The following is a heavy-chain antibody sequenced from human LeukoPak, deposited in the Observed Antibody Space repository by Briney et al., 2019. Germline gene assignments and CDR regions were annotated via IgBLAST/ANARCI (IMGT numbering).Heavy chain of an antibody. CDR2: IIPIFGTA. CDR3: ARGGEMATIDRFDY. D-gene: IGHD5-24*01. CDR1: GGTFSSYA. Sequence: SGKVSCKASGGTFSSYAISWVRQAPGQGLDWMGGIIPIFGTANYAQKFQGRVTITADESTSTAYMELSSLRSEDTAVYYCARGGEMATIDRFDYWGQGTLVTVSS. V-gene: IGHV1-69*01. J-gene: IGHJ4*02.